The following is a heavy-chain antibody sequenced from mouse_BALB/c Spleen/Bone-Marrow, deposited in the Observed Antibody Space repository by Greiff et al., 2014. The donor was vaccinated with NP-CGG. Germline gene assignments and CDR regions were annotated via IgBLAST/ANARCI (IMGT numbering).Heavy chain of an antibody. Sequence: EVKLQESGAELVKPWASVKLSCTASGFNIKDTYLHWVKQRPEQGLEWIGRIDPANGNTEYDPKFQGKATITADTSSNTAYLQLSSLTSEDTAVYYCARRGDIYYGSSAWFAYWGQGTLVTVSA. D-gene: IGHD1-1*01. CDR3: ARRGDIYYGSSAWFAY. J-gene: IGHJ3*01. CDR2: IDPANGNT. V-gene: IGHV14-3*02. CDR1: GFNIKDTY.